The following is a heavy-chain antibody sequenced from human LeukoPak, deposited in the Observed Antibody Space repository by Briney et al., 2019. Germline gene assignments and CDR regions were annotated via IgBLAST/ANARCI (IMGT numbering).Heavy chain of an antibody. V-gene: IGHV4-39*01. D-gene: IGHD2-2*01. Sequence: SETLSLTCTVSGGSISSSSYYLGWIRQPPGKGLEWIGSIYYSGSTYYNPSLKSRVTISVDTSKNQFSLKLSSVTAADTAVYYCARHKYQLLDYWGQGTLVTVSS. CDR1: GGSISSSSYY. J-gene: IGHJ4*02. CDR3: ARHKYQLLDY. CDR2: IYYSGST.